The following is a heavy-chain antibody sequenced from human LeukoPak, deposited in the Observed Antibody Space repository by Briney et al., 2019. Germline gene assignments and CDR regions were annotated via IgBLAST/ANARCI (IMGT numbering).Heavy chain of an antibody. V-gene: IGHV1-3*01. D-gene: IGHD3-10*01. CDR3: ARVPSYVWLGELLYYFDY. CDR2: INAGNGNT. CDR1: GYTFTSYA. Sequence: ASVKVSCKASGYTFTSYAMHWVRQAPGQRLEWMGWINAGNGNTKYSQKFQGRVTITRDTSASTAYMELSSLRSEDTAVYYCARVPSYVWLGELLYYFDYWGQGTLVTVSS. J-gene: IGHJ4*02.